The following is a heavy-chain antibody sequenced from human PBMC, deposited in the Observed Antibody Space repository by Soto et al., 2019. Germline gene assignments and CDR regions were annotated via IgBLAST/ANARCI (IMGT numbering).Heavy chain of an antibody. CDR1: GGTFSSYA. D-gene: IGHD5-18*01. J-gene: IGHJ6*02. V-gene: IGHV1-18*04. Sequence: ASVKVSCKASGGTFSSYAISWVRQAPGQGLEWKGWISAFNGNTNYAQKLQGRVTMTTDTSTSTAYMELRSLRSDDTALYYCARDLGYSYGYLHYYGMDVWGQGTTVPSP. CDR2: ISAFNGNT. CDR3: ARDLGYSYGYLHYYGMDV.